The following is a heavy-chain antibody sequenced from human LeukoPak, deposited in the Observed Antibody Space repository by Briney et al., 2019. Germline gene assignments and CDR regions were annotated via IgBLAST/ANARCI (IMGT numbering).Heavy chain of an antibody. V-gene: IGHV3-43*02. J-gene: IGHJ1*01. CDR3: AKDNQRGGFQH. CDR2: ISRDGATT. D-gene: IGHD3-16*01. Sequence: PGGSLRLSCAASGFSFDDNAMYWVRQAPGKGLEWVSLISRDGATTYYAGSVKGRFNISRDNSKSSLYLQMNSLRSEDSALYYCAKDNQRGGFQHWGQGTLVTVPS. CDR1: GFSFDDNA.